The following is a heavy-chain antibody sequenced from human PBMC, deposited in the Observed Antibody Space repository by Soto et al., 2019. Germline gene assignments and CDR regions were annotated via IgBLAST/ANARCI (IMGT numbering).Heavy chain of an antibody. CDR2: INPNSGGT. Sequence: ASVKVSCKASGYTFTGYYMHWVRQAPGQGLEWMGWINPNSGGTNYAQKFQGRVTMTRDTSISTAYMELSRLRSDDTAVYYCARDLRYNWNYDPDYYYYYGMDVWCQGTTVTVSS. J-gene: IGHJ6*02. CDR1: GYTFTGYY. D-gene: IGHD1-7*01. CDR3: ARDLRYNWNYDPDYYYYYGMDV. V-gene: IGHV1-2*02.